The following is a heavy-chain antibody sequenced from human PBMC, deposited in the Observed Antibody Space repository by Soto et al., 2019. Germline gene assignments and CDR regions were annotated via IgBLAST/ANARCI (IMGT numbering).Heavy chain of an antibody. Sequence: GRSLRLSCAASGFTFSSYSMNWVRQAPGKGLEWVSYISSSSSTIYYADSVKGRFTISRDNAKNSLYLQMNSLRDEDTAVYYCARDRGQYYYDTSGSDYCGQGTLVTVSS. CDR3: ARDRGQYYYDTSGSDY. D-gene: IGHD3-22*01. J-gene: IGHJ4*02. V-gene: IGHV3-48*02. CDR1: GFTFSSYS. CDR2: ISSSSSTI.